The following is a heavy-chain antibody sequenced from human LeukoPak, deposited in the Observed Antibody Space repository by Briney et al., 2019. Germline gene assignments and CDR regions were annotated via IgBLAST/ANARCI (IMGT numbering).Heavy chain of an antibody. V-gene: IGHV4-34*01. CDR3: ARGVRIQLWLLSRHAFDI. CDR1: GGSFSGYY. CDR2: INHSGST. D-gene: IGHD5-18*01. Sequence: PSETLSLTCAVYGGSFSGYYWSWIRQPPGKGLEWIGEINHSGSTNYNPSLKSRVTISVDTSKNQFSLKLSSVTAADTAVYYCARGVRIQLWLLSRHAFDIWGQGTMVTVSS. J-gene: IGHJ3*02.